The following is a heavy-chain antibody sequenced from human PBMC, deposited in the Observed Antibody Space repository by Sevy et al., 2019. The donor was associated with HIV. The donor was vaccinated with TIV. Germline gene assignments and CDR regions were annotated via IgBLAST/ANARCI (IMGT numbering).Heavy chain of an antibody. V-gene: IGHV4-59*01. Sequence: SETLSLTCTVSGGSIGNYYWSWIRQPPGKGLEWIGYISYSGSTNYNPSLKSRVTISVATSKNQFFLRLRSVTAADTAVFYCARYELGAFDIWGQGTMVTVSS. D-gene: IGHD7-27*01. CDR1: GGSIGNYY. CDR2: ISYSGST. CDR3: ARYELGAFDI. J-gene: IGHJ3*02.